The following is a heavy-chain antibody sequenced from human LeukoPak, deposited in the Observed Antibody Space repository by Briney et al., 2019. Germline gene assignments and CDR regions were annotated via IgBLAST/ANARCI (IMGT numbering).Heavy chain of an antibody. CDR1: GGSFSGYY. J-gene: IGHJ4*02. D-gene: IGHD3-10*01. CDR3: ARGRIYYYGSGSYQITLPFDY. V-gene: IGHV4-34*01. CDR2: INHSGST. Sequence: SETLSLTCAVYGGSFSGYYWSCIRQPPGKGLEWIGEINHSGSTNYNPSLKSRVTISVDTSKNQFSLKLSSVTAADTAVYYCARGRIYYYGSGSYQITLPFDYWGQGTLVTVSS.